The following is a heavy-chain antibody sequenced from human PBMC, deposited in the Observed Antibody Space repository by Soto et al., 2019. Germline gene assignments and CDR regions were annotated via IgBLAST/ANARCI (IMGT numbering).Heavy chain of an antibody. V-gene: IGHV3-23*01. CDR2: ISESGSRT. CDR1: GFTFSSYA. D-gene: IGHD1-1*01. J-gene: IGHJ4*02. CDR3: AKESPAGNPNPWIDS. Sequence: GGSLRLSCAASGFTFSSYAMGWVRQAPGKGLEWVSAISESGSRTYYADSVKGQFTISRDNSKSTVYLQMNTLTAEDTAVYYCAKESPAGNPNPWIDSWGQGTLVTVSS.